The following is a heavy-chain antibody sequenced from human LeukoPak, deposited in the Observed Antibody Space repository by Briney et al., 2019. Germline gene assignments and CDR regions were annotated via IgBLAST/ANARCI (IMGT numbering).Heavy chain of an antibody. D-gene: IGHD1-26*01. V-gene: IGHV1-2*02. CDR3: AREGGSYYSSAFVY. CDR2: INPNSGGT. Sequence: GASVKVSCKASGYTFTGYYMHWERQAPGQGLEWMGWINPNSGGTNYAQKFQGRVTMTRDTSISTAYMELSRLRSDDTAVYYCAREGGSYYSSAFVYWGQGTLVTVSS. J-gene: IGHJ4*02. CDR1: GYTFTGYY.